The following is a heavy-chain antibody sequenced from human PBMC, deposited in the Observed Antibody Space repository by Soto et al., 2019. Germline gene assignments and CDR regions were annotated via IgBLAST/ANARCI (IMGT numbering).Heavy chain of an antibody. Sequence: PGGSLRLSCAASGFTFSSYGMHWVRQAPGKGLEWVAVIWYDGSNKYYADSVNGRFTISRDNSKNTLYLQMNSLRAEDTAVYYCARENYYGSGSYERYPSRYGMDVWGQGTTVTVSS. CDR1: GFTFSSYG. J-gene: IGHJ6*02. D-gene: IGHD3-10*01. V-gene: IGHV3-33*01. CDR3: ARENYYGSGSYERYPSRYGMDV. CDR2: IWYDGSNK.